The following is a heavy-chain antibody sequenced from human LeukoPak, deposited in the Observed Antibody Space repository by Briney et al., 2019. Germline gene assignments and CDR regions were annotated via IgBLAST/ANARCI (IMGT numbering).Heavy chain of an antibody. Sequence: ASVKVSCKASGYTFTDYYMHWLRQAPGQGLEWMGWIDPNSGGTNYAQNFQGRVTMTRDTSISTAYMDLSSLRSDDTAVYYCATSPPGAYFDYWGQGTLVTVSS. V-gene: IGHV1-2*02. D-gene: IGHD1-26*01. CDR1: GYTFTDYY. CDR3: ATSPPGAYFDY. CDR2: IDPNSGGT. J-gene: IGHJ4*02.